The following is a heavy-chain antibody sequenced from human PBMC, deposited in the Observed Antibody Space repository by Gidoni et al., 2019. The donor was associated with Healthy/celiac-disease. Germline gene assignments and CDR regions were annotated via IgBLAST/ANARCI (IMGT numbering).Heavy chain of an antibody. CDR3: ARQTRIMTFDY. Sequence: QLQLQESGPGLVKPSQTLSLTCAVSGGSISSGGYSWSWIRQPPGKGLEWIGYIYHSGSTYYNPSLKSRVTISVDRSKNQFSLKLSSVTAADTAVYYCARQTRIMTFDYWGQGTLVTVSS. J-gene: IGHJ4*02. D-gene: IGHD1-20*01. CDR2: IYHSGST. V-gene: IGHV4-30-2*01. CDR1: GGSISSGGYS.